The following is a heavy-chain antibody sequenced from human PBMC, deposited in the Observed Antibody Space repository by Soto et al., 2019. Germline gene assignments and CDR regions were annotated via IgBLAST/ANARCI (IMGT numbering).Heavy chain of an antibody. J-gene: IGHJ4*02. CDR2: ISYDGSNK. CDR3: ARASCCPHIRNLWLSNFDY. Sequence: QVQLVESGGGVVQPGRSLRLSCAASGFTFSSYAMHWVRQAPGKGLEWVAVISYDGSNKYYADSVKGRFTISRDNSKNTLYLQMNSLRAEDTAVYYCARASCCPHIRNLWLSNFDYWGQGTLVTVSS. D-gene: IGHD5-18*01. V-gene: IGHV3-30-3*01. CDR1: GFTFSSYA.